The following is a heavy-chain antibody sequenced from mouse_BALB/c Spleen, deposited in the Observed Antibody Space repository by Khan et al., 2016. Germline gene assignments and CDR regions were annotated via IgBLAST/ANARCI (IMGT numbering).Heavy chain of an antibody. CDR1: GYSITSGYY. J-gene: IGHJ2*01. CDR2: ISYDGSN. V-gene: IGHV3-6*02. Sequence: EVQLQESGPGLVKPSQSLSLTCSVTGYSITSGYYWNWIRQFPGNKLEWMGYISYDGSNNYNPSLKNRISITRDTSKNQIFLKLNSVTTEDTATYYCAGDSYYFDYWGQGTTLTVSS. CDR3: AGDSYYFDY.